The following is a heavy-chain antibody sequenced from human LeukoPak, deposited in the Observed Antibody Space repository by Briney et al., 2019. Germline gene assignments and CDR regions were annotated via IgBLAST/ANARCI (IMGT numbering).Heavy chain of an antibody. V-gene: IGHV1-8*03. Sequence: ASVKVSCKASGYTFTSYAMHWVRQAPGQRLEWMGWMNPNSGNTGYAQKFQGRVTITRNTSISTAYMELSSLRSEDTAVYYCARGTGYSSSWYRYFDYWGQGTLVTVSS. CDR2: MNPNSGNT. CDR3: ARGTGYSSSWYRYFDY. J-gene: IGHJ4*02. CDR1: GYTFTSYA. D-gene: IGHD6-13*01.